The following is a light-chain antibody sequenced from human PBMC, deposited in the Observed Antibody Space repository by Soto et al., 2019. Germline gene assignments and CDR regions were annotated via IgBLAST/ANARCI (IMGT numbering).Light chain of an antibody. Sequence: DIVMTQSPATLSVSPGDRVTLSCRGSQTVSNNLAWYQQKPGQAPRLLISSASTRATGVPGRFTGSGSGTDFTLPISSLQSEVFVVYYCQHYYRWPPTFGQGTKGKI. V-gene: IGKV3-15*01. J-gene: IGKJ1*01. CDR2: SAS. CDR1: QTVSNN. CDR3: QHYYRWPPT.